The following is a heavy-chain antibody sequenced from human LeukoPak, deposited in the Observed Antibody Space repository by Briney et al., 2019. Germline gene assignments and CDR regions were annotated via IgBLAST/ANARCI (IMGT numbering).Heavy chain of an antibody. J-gene: IGHJ4*02. Sequence: GESLQISCKGSGYSFTTYWIGWVRQMPGRGLEWMGIIYPGDSDTRYSPSFQGQVTISDDKSISNAYLQWSSLKASDTAMYYCARQFRDSSGYYSYYFDYWGQGTLVTVSS. CDR3: ARQFRDSSGYYSYYFDY. D-gene: IGHD3-22*01. V-gene: IGHV5-51*01. CDR1: GYSFTTYW. CDR2: IYPGDSDT.